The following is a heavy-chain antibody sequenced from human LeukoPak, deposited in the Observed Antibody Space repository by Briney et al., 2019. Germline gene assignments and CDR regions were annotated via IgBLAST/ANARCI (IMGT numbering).Heavy chain of an antibody. CDR2: IYYSGST. D-gene: IGHD4-17*01. Sequence: PSETLSLTCTVSGGSISSYYWSWIRQPPGKGLEWIGYIYYSGSTNYNPSLKSRVTISVDTSKNQFSLKLSSVTAADTAVYYCARIHDYGDYCLFDYWGQGTLVTVSS. CDR1: GGSISSYY. J-gene: IGHJ4*02. CDR3: ARIHDYGDYCLFDY. V-gene: IGHV4-59*01.